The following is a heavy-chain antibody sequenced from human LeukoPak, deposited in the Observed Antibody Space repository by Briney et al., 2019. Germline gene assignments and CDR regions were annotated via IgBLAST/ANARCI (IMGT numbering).Heavy chain of an antibody. V-gene: IGHV3-73*01. CDR2: IRSKANSYAT. CDR3: TSASASTVTTPPHYYYYYYMDV. J-gene: IGHJ6*03. CDR1: GFTFSGSA. D-gene: IGHD4-17*01. Sequence: GGSLRLFCAASGFTFSGSAMHWVRQASGKGLEWVGRIRSKANSYATAYAASVKGRFTISRDDSKNTAYLQMNSLKTEDTAVYYCTSASASTVTTPPHYYYYYYMDVWGKGTTVTVSS.